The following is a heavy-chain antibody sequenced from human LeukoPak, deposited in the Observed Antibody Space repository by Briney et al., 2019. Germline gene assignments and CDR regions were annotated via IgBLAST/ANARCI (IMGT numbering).Heavy chain of an antibody. CDR3: ARHDSFIPY. V-gene: IGHV3-23*01. Sequence: GGSQRLSCVASGFTPRDYAMSCVRQAPGKGLKWVSGISDRGGSTYYAHSVKDRYTIPRNNSNNTVSLQVNNLRAEDTAVYFCARHDSFIPYWGQGTLVTVTS. D-gene: IGHD3-16*02. CDR2: ISDRGGST. CDR1: GFTPRDYA. J-gene: IGHJ4*02.